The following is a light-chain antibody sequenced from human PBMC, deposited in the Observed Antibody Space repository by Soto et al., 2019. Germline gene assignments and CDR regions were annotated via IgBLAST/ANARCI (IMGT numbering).Light chain of an antibody. CDR3: SSYAGTHIV. CDR2: DVG. CDR1: SSDVGGYNY. J-gene: IGLJ1*01. Sequence: QSALTQPPSASGSPGQSVAISCTGTSSDVGGYNYVSWYQQHPGKAPKLMIYDVGKRPSGVPDRFSGSKSGNTASLTVSGLQAEDEADYYCSSYAGTHIVFGTGTKSPS. V-gene: IGLV2-8*01.